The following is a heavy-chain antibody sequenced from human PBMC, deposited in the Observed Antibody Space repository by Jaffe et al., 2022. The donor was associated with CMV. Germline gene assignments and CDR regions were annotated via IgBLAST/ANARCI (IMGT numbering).Heavy chain of an antibody. CDR2: IYYSGST. CDR1: GGSISSSSYY. Sequence: QLQLQESGPGLVKPSETLSLTCTVSGGSISSSSYYWGWIRQPPGKGLEWIGSIYYSGSTYYNPSLKSRVTISVDTSKNQFSLKLSSVTAADTAVYYCARLAHSNYESNFDYWGQGTLVTVSS. V-gene: IGHV4-39*01. J-gene: IGHJ4*02. CDR3: ARLAHSNYESNFDY. D-gene: IGHD4-4*01.